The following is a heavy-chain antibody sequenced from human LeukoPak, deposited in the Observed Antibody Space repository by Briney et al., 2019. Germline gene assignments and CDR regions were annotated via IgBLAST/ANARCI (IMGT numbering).Heavy chain of an antibody. CDR2: IYPGDSDT. V-gene: IGHV5-51*01. D-gene: IGHD4-23*01. Sequence: GESLKISCKGSGYSFTSYWIGWVRQMPGKGLEWMGIIYPGDSDTRYSPSFQGQVTISAAQSISTAYLQWSSLKPSATAMYYCGRQTTDFGGNGDYWGQGTLVTVSS. CDR1: GYSFTSYW. CDR3: GRQTTDFGGNGDY. J-gene: IGHJ4*02.